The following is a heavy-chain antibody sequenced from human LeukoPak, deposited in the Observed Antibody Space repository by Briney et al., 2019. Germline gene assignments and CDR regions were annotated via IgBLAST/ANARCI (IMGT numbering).Heavy chain of an antibody. CDR2: IYTSGST. CDR3: ARDGYSSSWSNYYFDY. D-gene: IGHD6-13*01. CDR1: GGSISSYY. J-gene: IGHJ4*02. V-gene: IGHV4-4*07. Sequence: PSETLSLTCTVSGGSISSYYWGWIRQPAGKGLEWIGRIYTSGSTNYNPSLKSRVTMSVDTSKNQFSLKLSSVTAADTAVYYCARDGYSSSWSNYYFDYWGQGTLVTVSS.